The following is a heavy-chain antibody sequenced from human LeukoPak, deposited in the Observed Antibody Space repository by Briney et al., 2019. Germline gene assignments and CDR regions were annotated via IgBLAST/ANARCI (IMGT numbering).Heavy chain of an antibody. J-gene: IGHJ6*02. CDR2: ISSSSSTI. D-gene: IGHD2-8*01. CDR3: AREFYCTNGVCYLLYYYGMDV. CDR1: GFTFSSYS. Sequence: GRSLRLSCAASGFTFSSYSMNWVRQAPGKGLEWVSYISSSSSTIYYADSVKGRFTISRDNAKNSLYLQMNSLRDEDTAVYYCAREFYCTNGVCYLLYYYGMDVWGQGTTVTVSS. V-gene: IGHV3-48*02.